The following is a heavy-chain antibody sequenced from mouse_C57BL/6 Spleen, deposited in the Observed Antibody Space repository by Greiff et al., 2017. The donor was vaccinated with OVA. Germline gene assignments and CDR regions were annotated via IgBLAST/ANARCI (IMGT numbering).Heavy chain of an antibody. D-gene: IGHD1-1*01. CDR1: GFNIKDYY. J-gene: IGHJ1*03. V-gene: IGHV14-2*01. Sequence: EVKLMESGAELVKPGASVKLSCTASGFNIKDYYMHWVKQRTEQGLEWIGRIDPEDGETKYAPKFQGKATITADTSSNTAYLQLSSLTSEDTAVYYCARDITTVVANSYWYFDVWGTGTTVTVSS. CDR2: IDPEDGET. CDR3: ARDITTVVANSYWYFDV.